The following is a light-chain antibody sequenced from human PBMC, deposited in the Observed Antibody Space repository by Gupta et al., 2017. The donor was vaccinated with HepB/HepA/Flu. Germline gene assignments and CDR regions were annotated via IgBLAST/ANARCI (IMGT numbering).Light chain of an antibody. CDR3: QHYNNYLFT. Sequence: DIQMTQSPSTLSASVGDRVTITCRASQSITTWLAWYQQKPGKAPKLLMYKASSLESGVPSRFSGSGSGTEFTLTISSLQPDDFATYYCQHYNNYLFTFGPGTQVDIK. J-gene: IGKJ3*01. CDR2: KAS. CDR1: QSITTW. V-gene: IGKV1-5*03.